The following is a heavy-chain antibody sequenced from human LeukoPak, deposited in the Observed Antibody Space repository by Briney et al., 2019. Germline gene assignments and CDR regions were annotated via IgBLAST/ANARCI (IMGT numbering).Heavy chain of an antibody. V-gene: IGHV1-8*03. J-gene: IGHJ5*02. CDR2: MNPNSGNT. D-gene: IGHD6-13*01. CDR1: GYTFTSYD. Sequence: GASVKVSCKASGYTFTSYDINWVRQATGQGLEWMGWMNPNSGNTGYAQKFQGRVTITRNTSISTAYMELSSLRSEDTAVYYCARVRYSSGWYTNWFDPWGQGTLVTVSS. CDR3: ARVRYSSGWYTNWFDP.